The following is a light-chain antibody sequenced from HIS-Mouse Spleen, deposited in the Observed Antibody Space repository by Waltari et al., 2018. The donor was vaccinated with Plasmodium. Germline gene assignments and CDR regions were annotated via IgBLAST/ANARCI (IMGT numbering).Light chain of an antibody. CDR1: QSVSSN. V-gene: IGKV3-15*01. CDR2: GAS. Sequence: EIVMTESPSTLSVSPGARATLSCRASQSVSSNLAWYQQKPCQAPRLLIYGASTRATGIPARFSGSGSGTEFTLTISSMQSEDFAVYYCQQYNNWPITFGPGTKVDIK. J-gene: IGKJ3*01. CDR3: QQYNNWPIT.